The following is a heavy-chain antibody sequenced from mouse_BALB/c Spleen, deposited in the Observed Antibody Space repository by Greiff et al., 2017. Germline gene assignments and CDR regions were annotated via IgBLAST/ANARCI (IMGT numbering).Heavy chain of an antibody. V-gene: IGHV1-54*01. CDR3: AREKGLNAMDD. CDR2: INPGSGGT. D-gene: IGHD2-2*01. J-gene: IGHJ4*01. CDR1: GYAFTNYL. Sequence: QVQLQQSGAELVRPGTSVKVSCKASGYAFTNYLIEWVKQRPGQGLEWIGVINPGSGGTNYNEKFKGKATLTADKSSSIAYMQLSSLTSDDSAVYFCAREKGLNAMDDWGQGTSVTVSS.